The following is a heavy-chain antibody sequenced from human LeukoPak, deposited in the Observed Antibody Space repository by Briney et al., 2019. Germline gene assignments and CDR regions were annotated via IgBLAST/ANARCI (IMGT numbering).Heavy chain of an antibody. CDR3: AKDDYDSSGYGGFDY. J-gene: IGHJ4*02. CDR2: ISTTSSYI. V-gene: IGHV3-21*01. CDR1: GFTFSSYS. D-gene: IGHD3-22*01. Sequence: PGGSLRLSCAASGFTFSSYSMNWVRQAPGRGLEWVACISTTSSYIYYADSVKGRFTISRDNAENSLYLQMNSLRAEDTAVYYCAKDDYDSSGYGGFDYWGQGTLVTVSS.